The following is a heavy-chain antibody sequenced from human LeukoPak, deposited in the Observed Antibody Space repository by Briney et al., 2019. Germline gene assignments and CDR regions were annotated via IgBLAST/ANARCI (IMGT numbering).Heavy chain of an antibody. CDR1: GGSFSGHW. Sequence: SETLSLTCAVYGGSFSGHWWSWIRQPPEKGLEWIGEINDSESSSYNPSLKSRVTISVDTSKNQFSLNLRSVTAADTAVYYCARHVRIAARPAGDAFDIWGQGTMVTVSS. J-gene: IGHJ3*02. CDR3: ARHVRIAARPAGDAFDI. D-gene: IGHD6-6*01. CDR2: INDSESS. V-gene: IGHV4-34*01.